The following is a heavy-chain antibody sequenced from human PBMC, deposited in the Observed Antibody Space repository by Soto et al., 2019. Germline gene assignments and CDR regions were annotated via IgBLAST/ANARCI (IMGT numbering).Heavy chain of an antibody. CDR2: INPRTGST. CDR3: ARDGGLLTASWHYDL. CDR1: GYSFTNYC. Sequence: QVQLVQSGADVKKPGTSVKVSCKAAGYSFTNYCMYWVRXXXGQGLEWMGMINPRTGSTRYAQKFQDRVTLTRDTSTTTVYMELSTLISDDTAVYYCARDGGLLTASWHYDLWGPGTLVTVSS. J-gene: IGHJ2*01. D-gene: IGHD2-15*01. V-gene: IGHV1-46*01.